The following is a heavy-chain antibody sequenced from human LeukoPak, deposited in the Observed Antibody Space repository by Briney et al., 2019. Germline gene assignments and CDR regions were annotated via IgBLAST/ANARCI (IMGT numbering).Heavy chain of an antibody. CDR3: ARAFLSSGSYYDY. V-gene: IGHV3-53*01. CDR1: GFTVSSNY. J-gene: IGHJ4*02. Sequence: GGSLRLSCAASGFTVSSNYMSWVRQAPGKGLEWVSVIYSGGSTYYADSVKGRFTISRDNSKNTLYLQMNSLRAEDTAVYYCARAFLSSGSYYDYWGQGTLVTVSS. D-gene: IGHD1-26*01. CDR2: IYSGGST.